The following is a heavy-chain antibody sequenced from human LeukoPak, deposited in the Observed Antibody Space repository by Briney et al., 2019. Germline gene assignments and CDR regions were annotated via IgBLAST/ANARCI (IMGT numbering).Heavy chain of an antibody. CDR1: GFTSSSYS. D-gene: IGHD2-15*01. CDR3: AKDRGYCSGGSCYYDAFDI. CDR2: ISGRSSTI. J-gene: IGHJ3*02. V-gene: IGHV3-48*01. Sequence: GGSLRLSCAASGFTSSSYSLNWVRQAPGKGLEWVSYISGRSSTINYADSVKGRFTISRDNAKNSLYLQMNSLRAEDTAVYYCAKDRGYCSGGSCYYDAFDIWGQGTMVTVSS.